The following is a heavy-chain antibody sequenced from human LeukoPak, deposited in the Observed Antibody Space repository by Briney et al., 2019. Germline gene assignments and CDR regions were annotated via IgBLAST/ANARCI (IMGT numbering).Heavy chain of an antibody. D-gene: IGHD2-2*01. Sequence: GGSLRLSCAVSGFSFSSYSMHWVRQAPGKGLEWVAVIWYDGSNKYYADSVKGRFTISRDNSKNTLYLQMNSLRAEDTAVYYCARDLCSSTSCIYYYYYGMDVWGQGTTVTVSS. CDR2: IWYDGSNK. CDR3: ARDLCSSTSCIYYYYYGMDV. V-gene: IGHV3-33*08. CDR1: GFSFSSYS. J-gene: IGHJ6*02.